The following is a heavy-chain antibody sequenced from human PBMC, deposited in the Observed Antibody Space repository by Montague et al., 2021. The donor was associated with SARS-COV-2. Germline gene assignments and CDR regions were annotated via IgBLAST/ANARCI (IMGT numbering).Heavy chain of an antibody. J-gene: IGHJ4*02. CDR3: AGDSDFSSWHAAEDCFDY. D-gene: IGHD6-13*01. CDR2: IYPSGGIFDSGRT. V-gene: IGHV4-4*07. Sequence: SETLSLTCSVSGGSISGYFWSWIRQPAGKGLEWIGRIYPSGGIFDSGRTNYHPSLKRRVTVSIDTSRNQFSLSLNSVTAADTAVYFCAGDSDFSSWHAAEDCFDYWGQGTLVAVSS. CDR1: GGSISGYF.